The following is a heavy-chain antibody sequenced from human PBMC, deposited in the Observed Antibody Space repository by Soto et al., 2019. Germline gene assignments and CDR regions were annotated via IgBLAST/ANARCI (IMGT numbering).Heavy chain of an antibody. CDR2: IIPIFGTA. D-gene: IGHD5-18*01. J-gene: IGHJ5*02. CDR3: ARARRTAMVLLYNWFDP. V-gene: IGHV1-69*13. CDR1: GGTFSSYA. Sequence: ASVKVSCKASGGTFSSYAISWVRQAPGQGLEWMGGIIPIFGTANYAQKFQGRVTITADESTSTAYMELSSLRSEDTAVYYCARARRTAMVLLYNWFDPWGQGTLVTVSS.